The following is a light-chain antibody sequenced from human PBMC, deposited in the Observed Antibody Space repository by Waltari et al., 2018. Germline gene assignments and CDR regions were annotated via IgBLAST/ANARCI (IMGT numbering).Light chain of an antibody. CDR3: QQYKTYYT. CDR1: QSISIL. CDR2: RAS. V-gene: IGKV1-5*03. J-gene: IGKJ2*01. Sequence: DIQMTQSPSTLSASVGDRVTITCRASQSISILLAWYQQKPGRAPELLIYRASYLESGVPSRFSGSGSGTEFTLTISSLQPDDFATYYCQQYKTYYTFGQGTKLEIK.